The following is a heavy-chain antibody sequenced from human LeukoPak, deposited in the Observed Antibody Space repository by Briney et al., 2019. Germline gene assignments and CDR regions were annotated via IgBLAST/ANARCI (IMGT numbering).Heavy chain of an antibody. Sequence: GGSLRLSCAASGFTFSSYAVSWVRQAPGKGLECVSAISGSGGSTYYADSVKVRFTISRDNSKNTLYLQMNSLGAEDTAVYYCAKVLGYYADPFDYWGQGTLVTVSS. CDR1: GFTFSSYA. CDR3: AKVLGYYADPFDY. J-gene: IGHJ4*02. D-gene: IGHD3-3*01. V-gene: IGHV3-23*01. CDR2: ISGSGGST.